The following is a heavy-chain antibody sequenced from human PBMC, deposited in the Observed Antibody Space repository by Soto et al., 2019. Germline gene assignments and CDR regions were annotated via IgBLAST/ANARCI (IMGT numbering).Heavy chain of an antibody. CDR3: AGAPGYCSSTSCYYGMDL. Sequence: QVQLVQSGAEVKKPGASVKVSCKEPGYTFTSYGINLVRQAPGQGLEWMGWIRAYNGYTNYAQKLHGRVTMTTDTSTSTAYMELRSLRSDDTAVYYCAGAPGYCSSTSCYYGMDLWGQGTTVTVSS. J-gene: IGHJ6*02. CDR2: IRAYNGYT. V-gene: IGHV1-18*04. D-gene: IGHD2-2*01. CDR1: GYTFTSYG.